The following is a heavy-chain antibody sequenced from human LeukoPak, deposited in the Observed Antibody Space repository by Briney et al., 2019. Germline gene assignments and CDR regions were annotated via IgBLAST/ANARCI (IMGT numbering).Heavy chain of an antibody. V-gene: IGHV3-23*01. D-gene: IGHD5-12*01. Sequence: GGSLRLFCAASGFTFSSYAMSWVRQAPGKGLEWVSAISGSGGSTYYADSVKGRFTISRDNSKNTLYLQMNSLRAEDTAVYYCARGGIVATRYIDYWGQGTLVTVSS. J-gene: IGHJ4*02. CDR3: ARGGIVATRYIDY. CDR1: GFTFSSYA. CDR2: ISGSGGST.